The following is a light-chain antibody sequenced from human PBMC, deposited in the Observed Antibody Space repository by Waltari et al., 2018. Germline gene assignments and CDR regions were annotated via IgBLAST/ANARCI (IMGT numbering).Light chain of an antibody. J-gene: IGKJ4*01. CDR3: QQYYSTPQA. CDR1: PSVLYNSNNKND. Sequence: DIVMTPSPDSLAVSLGERATIHCKSTPSVLYNSNNKNDLPWYQQKPGQPPKLLIYWASTRESGVPDRFSGSGSGTDFTLTISSLQAEDVAVYYCQQYYSTPQAFGGGTKVEIK. CDR2: WAS. V-gene: IGKV4-1*01.